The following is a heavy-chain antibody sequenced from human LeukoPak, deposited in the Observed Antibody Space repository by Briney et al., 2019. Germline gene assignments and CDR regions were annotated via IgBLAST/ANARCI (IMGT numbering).Heavy chain of an antibody. CDR2: MNPNSGNT. CDR1: GYTFTSCD. D-gene: IGHD4-23*01. V-gene: IGHV1-8*01. J-gene: IGHJ6*03. Sequence: AASVKVSCKASGYTFTSCDINWVRQATGQGLEWMGWMNPNSGNTGYAQKFQGRVTMTRNTSISTAYMELSSLRSEDTAVYYCARIGWGCCGNFAYYYYYMDVWGKGTTVTVSS. CDR3: ARIGWGCCGNFAYYYYYMDV.